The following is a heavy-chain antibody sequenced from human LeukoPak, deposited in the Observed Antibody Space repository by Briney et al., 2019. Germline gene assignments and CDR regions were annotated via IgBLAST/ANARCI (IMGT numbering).Heavy chain of an antibody. CDR2: IREDGSDD. J-gene: IGHJ4*02. CDR3: ARGDGYYFGF. V-gene: IGHV3-7*03. CDR1: GFTFRHYY. Sequence: PGGSLRLSCAASGFTFRHYYMNWVRLAPGKGLAWVANIREDGSDDTYEASVKGRFTISRDNARNSLFLQMTSLRAEDTAVYYCARGDGYYFGFWGQGTPVTVSS.